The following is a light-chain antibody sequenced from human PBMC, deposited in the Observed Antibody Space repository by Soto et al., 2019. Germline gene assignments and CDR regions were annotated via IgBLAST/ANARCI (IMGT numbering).Light chain of an antibody. J-gene: IGLJ1*01. CDR3: SSYRSSSTPYV. V-gene: IGLV2-14*01. CDR2: DVS. Sequence: QSALTQPASVSGSPGQTITISCTGTSSDVGGYNYVSWYQHHPGKAPKLMIYDVSDRPSGVSSRFSGSKSGNTASLAISGLQAEDEADYYCSSYRSSSTPYVFGTGTKHTVL. CDR1: SSDVGGYNY.